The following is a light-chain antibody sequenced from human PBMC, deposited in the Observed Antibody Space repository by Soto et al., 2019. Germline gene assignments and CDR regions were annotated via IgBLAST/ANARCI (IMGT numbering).Light chain of an antibody. J-gene: IGKJ5*01. CDR1: QPISNY. Sequence: DVQMTQSPSSLSASVGDRVTITCRASQPISNYLNWYQQKAGEAPTVLIFGASSLQRGVPSKFSGSGYGTDFTLIINNLLPDDFATYYCQQTHDVPLTFGQGTRL. CDR2: GAS. V-gene: IGKV1-39*01. CDR3: QQTHDVPLT.